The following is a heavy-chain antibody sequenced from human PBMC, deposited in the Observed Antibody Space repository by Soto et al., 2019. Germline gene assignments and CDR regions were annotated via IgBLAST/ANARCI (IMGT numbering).Heavy chain of an antibody. V-gene: IGHV3-15*01. D-gene: IGHD1-1*01. J-gene: IGHJ3*02. Sequence: EEQLVESGGGLVERGGSLRLSCAASGLTFSIAWLSWVRQAPGKGLEWVGRIKNKADGGTTDNAAPVKDRFTISRDDSKSTLYLQMNSLKTEDTAMYSCTSMNDRDAFDIWGQGTMVTVSS. CDR2: IKNKADGGTT. CDR3: TSMNDRDAFDI. CDR1: GLTFSIAW.